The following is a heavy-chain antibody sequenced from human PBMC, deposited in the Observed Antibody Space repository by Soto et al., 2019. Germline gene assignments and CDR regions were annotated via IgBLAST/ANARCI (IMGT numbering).Heavy chain of an antibody. V-gene: IGHV4-31*03. D-gene: IGHD3-10*01. Sequence: QVQLQESGPGLVKPSLTLSLTCNVSGGSISSGGFYSSWIRQHPGKGLEWIGHIYYSGSTYYNPSLRSRVTISVDTSKNQFSLKLSSVTAADTAVYYCERDVGSPMGRGVTYYFDVWGKGTTVTVSS. CDR3: ERDVGSPMGRGVTYYFDV. CDR2: IYYSGST. J-gene: IGHJ6*03. CDR1: GGSISSGGFY.